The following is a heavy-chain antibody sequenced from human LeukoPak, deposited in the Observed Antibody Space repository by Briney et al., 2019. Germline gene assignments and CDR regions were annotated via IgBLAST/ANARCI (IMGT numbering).Heavy chain of an antibody. D-gene: IGHD1-26*01. CDR2: IYYSGNT. J-gene: IGHJ5*02. CDR1: GDSISSSSYY. CDR3: ARHRYSGSYYWFDP. V-gene: IGHV4-39*01. Sequence: SETLSLTCTVSGDSISSSSYYWGWIRQPPGKGLEWIANIYYSGNTYYNPSLESRVTISVDTSKNQFSLNVSSVAAADTAVYYCARHRYSGSYYWFDPWGQGTLVTVSS.